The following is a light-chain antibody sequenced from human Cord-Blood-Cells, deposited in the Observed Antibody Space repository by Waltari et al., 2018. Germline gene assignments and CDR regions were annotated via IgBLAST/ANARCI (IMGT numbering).Light chain of an antibody. V-gene: IGLV2-23*02. CDR2: EVS. CDR3: CSYAGSSSYV. J-gene: IGLJ1*01. CDR1: SCAFWSYTL. Sequence: QSALTQPASVSGSPGQSITISCTVPSCAFWSYTLFSWYQQHPGKAPKLMIYEVSKRPSGVSNRFSGSKSGNTASLTISGLQAEDEADYYCCSYAGSSSYVFGTGTKVTVL.